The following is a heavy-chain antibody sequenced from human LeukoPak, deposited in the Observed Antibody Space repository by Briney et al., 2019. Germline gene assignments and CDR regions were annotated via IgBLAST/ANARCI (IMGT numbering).Heavy chain of an antibody. CDR3: ARFYAIVVVPAATAPIRGFDP. CDR1: GYTFTGYY. CDR2: INPNSGGT. J-gene: IGHJ5*02. Sequence: ASVKVSCKASGYTFTGYYMHWVRQAPGQGLEWMGRINPNSGGTNYAQKFQGRVTMTRDTSISTAYMELSRLRSDDTAVYYCARFYAIVVVPAATAPIRGFDPWGQGTLVTVS. D-gene: IGHD2-2*01. V-gene: IGHV1-2*06.